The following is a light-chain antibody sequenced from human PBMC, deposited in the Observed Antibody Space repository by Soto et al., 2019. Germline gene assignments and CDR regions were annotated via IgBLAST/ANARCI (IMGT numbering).Light chain of an antibody. CDR1: PNVNDY. V-gene: IGKV1-5*01. Sequence: IQRPQSPSHLSASVGDRVTINCRAIPNVNDYLAWYQQKPGNSPKVLIYDASTLESGVPSRFSGSGSGTEFTLTISGLQADDFATYYRQQYSSHRTVGQGTKVDIK. CDR3: QQYSSHRT. J-gene: IGKJ1*01. CDR2: DAS.